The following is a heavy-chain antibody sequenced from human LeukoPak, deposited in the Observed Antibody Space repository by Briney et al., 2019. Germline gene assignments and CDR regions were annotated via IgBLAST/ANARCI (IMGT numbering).Heavy chain of an antibody. J-gene: IGHJ4*02. CDR3: ARGEGGYCSSTSCLEIDY. CDR2: ISSSGPTI. V-gene: IGHV3-11*04. CDR1: GFTFSDYY. Sequence: PGGSLRLSCAASGFTFSDYYMGWIRQAPGKGLEWISYISSSGPTIYYADSMKGRFTISRDNAKNSLYLQMNSLRAEDTAVYYCARGEGGYCSSTSCLEIDYWGQGTLVTVSS. D-gene: IGHD2-2*01.